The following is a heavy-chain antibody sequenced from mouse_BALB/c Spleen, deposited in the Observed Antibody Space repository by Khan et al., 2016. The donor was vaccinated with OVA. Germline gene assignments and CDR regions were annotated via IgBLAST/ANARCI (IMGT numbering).Heavy chain of an antibody. Sequence: QVQLQQSGPGLVAPSQSLSITCTVSGFSLSRYNIHWVRQPPGKGLKWLGMIWGGGGTDYNSTLKIRLSISKHNSKSQVFLKMNSLQTDDTAMYYCARAYYRYDGYYAMDYWGQGTSVTVSS. V-gene: IGHV2-6-4*01. CDR1: GFSLSRYN. CDR3: ARAYYRYDGYYAMDY. CDR2: IWGGGGT. J-gene: IGHJ4*01. D-gene: IGHD2-14*01.